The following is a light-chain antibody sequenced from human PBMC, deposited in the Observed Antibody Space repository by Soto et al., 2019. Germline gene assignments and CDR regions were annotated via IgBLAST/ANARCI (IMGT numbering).Light chain of an antibody. CDR1: QTISNW. Sequence: DIQMTQSPSTLSASVGDRVTITCRASQTISNWLAWYQQKPGKAPKVLIFDASTLDGGVPSRFSGRRSGTDFTLTISRLEPEDFAVYYCQRYGDSPPNTFGQGTKLEIK. CDR3: QRYGDSPPNT. CDR2: DAS. V-gene: IGKV1-5*01. J-gene: IGKJ2*01.